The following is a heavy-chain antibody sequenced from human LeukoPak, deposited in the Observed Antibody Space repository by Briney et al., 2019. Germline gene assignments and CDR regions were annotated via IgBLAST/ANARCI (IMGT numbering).Heavy chain of an antibody. Sequence: SETLSLTCGVYGGSFSGYYWSWIRQPPGKGLEWLGEINHSGSTNYNPSLKSRVTISVDTSKNQFSLKLSSVTAADTAVYYCARGLLRYFDWLLQSYYFDYWGQGTLVTVSS. V-gene: IGHV4-34*01. D-gene: IGHD3-9*01. CDR2: INHSGST. CDR3: ARGLLRYFDWLLQSYYFDY. J-gene: IGHJ4*02. CDR1: GGSFSGYY.